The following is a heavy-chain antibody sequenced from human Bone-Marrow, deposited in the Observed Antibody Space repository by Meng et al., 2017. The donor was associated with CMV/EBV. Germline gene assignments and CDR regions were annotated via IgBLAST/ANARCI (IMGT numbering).Heavy chain of an antibody. CDR3: ARTSGDIVVVPAAMEVYYYYGMDV. D-gene: IGHD2-2*01. V-gene: IGHV3-30*17. J-gene: IGHJ6*02. CDR2: ISYDGNSK. CDR1: GFTFDNYA. Sequence: GGSLRLSCAASGFTFDNYAMHGVRQAPGKGLEWVAVISYDGNSKYYADSVKGRFTISRDNAKHSLYLQMNSLRAEDTAVYYGARTSGDIVVVPAAMEVYYYYGMDVWGQGTTVTVSS.